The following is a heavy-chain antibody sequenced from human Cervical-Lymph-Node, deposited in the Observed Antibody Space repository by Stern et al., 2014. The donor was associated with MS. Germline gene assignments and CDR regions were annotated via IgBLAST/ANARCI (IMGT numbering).Heavy chain of an antibody. CDR3: AKGGSGSYLD. J-gene: IGHJ4*02. Sequence: QVQLVQSGGGVVQPGRSLRLSCAASGFVFRRYALYWVRQAPGKGLEWVSLISYDGRDKYYTDSVKGRFTVSRDNSNNTVDLEMNSLRLEDTAVYYCAKGGSGSYLDWGQGSLVTVSS. V-gene: IGHV3-30*04. CDR2: ISYDGRDK. CDR1: GFVFRRYA. D-gene: IGHD1-26*01.